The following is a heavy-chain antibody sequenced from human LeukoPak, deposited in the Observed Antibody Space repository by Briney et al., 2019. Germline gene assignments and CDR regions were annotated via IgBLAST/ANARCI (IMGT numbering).Heavy chain of an antibody. CDR2: MNPNSGNT. V-gene: IGHV1-8*02. CDR1: GYTFTSYD. J-gene: IGHJ6*03. Sequence: ASVKVSCKASGYTFTSYDINWVRQATGQGLEWMGWMNPNSGNTGYAQKFQGRVTMTRDTSISTAYVELSGLRSDDTAVYYCARSYYYYMDVWGKGATVTVSS. CDR3: ARSYYYYMDV.